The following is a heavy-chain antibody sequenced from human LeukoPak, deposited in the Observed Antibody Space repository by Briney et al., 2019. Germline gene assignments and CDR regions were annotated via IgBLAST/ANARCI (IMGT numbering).Heavy chain of an antibody. CDR2: INPSGGST. D-gene: IGHD4-11*01. CDR3: ARDAYSNYNFDY. CDR1: GYTFTSYY. V-gene: IGHV1-46*01. Sequence: ASVKVSCKASGYTFTSYYMHWVRQAPGQGLEWMRIINPSGGSTSYAQKFQGRVTMTRDMSTSTVYMELSSLRSEDTAVYYCARDAYSNYNFDYWGQGTLVTVSS. J-gene: IGHJ4*02.